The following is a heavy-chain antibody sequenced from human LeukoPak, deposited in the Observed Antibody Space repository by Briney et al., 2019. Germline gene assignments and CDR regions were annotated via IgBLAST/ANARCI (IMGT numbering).Heavy chain of an antibody. J-gene: IGHJ3*02. CDR3: ALRYYDWLDAFDI. D-gene: IGHD3-9*01. CDR2: ISWNSGNI. V-gene: IGHV3-9*02. Sequence: GGSLRLSCAASGFISNDYAMHWVRQAPGKGLEWVSGISWNSGNIGYADSVKGRFTISRDNAKKSLYLQMNSLRAEDTALYYCALRYYDWLDAFDIWGQGTVVTVSS. CDR1: GFISNDYA.